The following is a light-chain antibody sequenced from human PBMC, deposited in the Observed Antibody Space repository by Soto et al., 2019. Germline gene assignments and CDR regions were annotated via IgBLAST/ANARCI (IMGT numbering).Light chain of an antibody. J-gene: IGLJ3*02. Sequence: SVLTQPPSASGSPGQSVPISCTGTSSDVGGYNYVSWYQQYPGRAPKLMIYEVTKRPSGVPDRFSGSKSGNTASLTVSGLQAEDEADYYCSSYAASNNFYFVFGGGTKVTVL. CDR1: SSDVGGYNY. CDR2: EVT. CDR3: SSYAASNNFYFV. V-gene: IGLV2-8*01.